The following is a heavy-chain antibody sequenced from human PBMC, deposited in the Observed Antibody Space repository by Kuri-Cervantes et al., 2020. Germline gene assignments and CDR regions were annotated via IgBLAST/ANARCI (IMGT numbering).Heavy chain of an antibody. Sequence: GGSLRLSCAASGFTFSSYAMSWVRQAPGKGLEWVSAISGSGGSTYYADSVKGRFTISRDNSKNTLYLQMNSLRAEDTAVYYCAKALRSGGSFPAKSAVDYWGQGTLVTVSS. D-gene: IGHD2-15*01. CDR1: GFTFSSYA. V-gene: IGHV3-23*01. CDR3: AKALRSGGSFPAKSAVDY. J-gene: IGHJ4*02. CDR2: ISGSGGST.